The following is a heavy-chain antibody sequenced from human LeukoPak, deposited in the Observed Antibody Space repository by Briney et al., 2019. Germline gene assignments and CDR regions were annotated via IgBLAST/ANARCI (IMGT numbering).Heavy chain of an antibody. J-gene: IGHJ4*02. Sequence: GGSLRLSCAASGFTFSTYYMSWVRQAPGKGLEWVANIKQDGSEIYYVDSVRGRFTISRDNSKSTLYPQMNSLRADDTAVYYCAKGGGVWGTAGYWGQGTLVTVSS. D-gene: IGHD3-16*01. CDR1: GFTFSTYY. CDR2: IKQDGSEI. CDR3: AKGGGVWGTAGY. V-gene: IGHV3-7*01.